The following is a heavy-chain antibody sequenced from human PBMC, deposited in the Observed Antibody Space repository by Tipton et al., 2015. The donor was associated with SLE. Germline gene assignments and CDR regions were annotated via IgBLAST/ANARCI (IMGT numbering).Heavy chain of an antibody. CDR1: GGSISSHY. CDR2: ISYSGTT. V-gene: IGHV4-59*11. J-gene: IGHJ4*02. CDR3: ARGDFAVVDY. D-gene: IGHD2-15*01. Sequence: TLSLTCTVSGGSISSHYWSWIRQPPGKGLEWIGHISYSGTTNYNPSLKSRVTISVDTSKNQFSLKLNSVIAADTALYFCARGDFAVVDYWGQGKLVTVSS.